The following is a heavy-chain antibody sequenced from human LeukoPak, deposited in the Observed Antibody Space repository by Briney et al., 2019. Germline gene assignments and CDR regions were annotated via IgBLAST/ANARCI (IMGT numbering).Heavy chain of an antibody. J-gene: IGHJ4*02. Sequence: GESLKISCKGSGYSFTSYWIGWVRQMPGKGLEWMGIIYPGDSDTRYSPSFQGQVTISADKSISTAYLQWSSLEASDTAMYYCARYGYCSGGSCYSFDYWGQGTLVTVSS. V-gene: IGHV5-51*01. CDR1: GYSFTSYW. CDR2: IYPGDSDT. CDR3: ARYGYCSGGSCYSFDY. D-gene: IGHD2-15*01.